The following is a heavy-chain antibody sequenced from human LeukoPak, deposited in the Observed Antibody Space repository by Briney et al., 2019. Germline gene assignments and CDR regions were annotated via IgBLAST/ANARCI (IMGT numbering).Heavy chain of an antibody. J-gene: IGHJ6*03. Sequence: SETLSLTCAVYGGSFSGYYWSWIRQPPGKGLGWIGEINHSGSTNYNPSLKSRVTISVDTSKNQFSLKLSSVTAADTAVYYCARISIMDVWGKGTTVTVSS. V-gene: IGHV4-34*01. CDR1: GGSFSGYY. D-gene: IGHD2/OR15-2a*01. CDR3: ARISIMDV. CDR2: INHSGST.